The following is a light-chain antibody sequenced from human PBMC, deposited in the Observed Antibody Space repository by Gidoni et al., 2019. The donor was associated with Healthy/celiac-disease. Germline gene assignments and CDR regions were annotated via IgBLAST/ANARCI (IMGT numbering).Light chain of an antibody. V-gene: IGKV1-39*01. Sequence: DIQMTQSLSSLSASVGDRVTITCRASQSISSYLNGYQQKPGKAPKLLIYAASSLQSGVPSRFSGSGSGTDFTRTISSLQPEDFATYYCQQSYSTPCTFGPGTKVEIK. J-gene: IGKJ3*01. CDR2: AAS. CDR1: QSISSY. CDR3: QQSYSTPCT.